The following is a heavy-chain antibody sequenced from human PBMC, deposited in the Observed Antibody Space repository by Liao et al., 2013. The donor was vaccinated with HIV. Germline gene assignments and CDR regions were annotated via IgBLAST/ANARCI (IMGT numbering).Heavy chain of an antibody. D-gene: IGHD3-22*01. CDR3: ARERSMNYYDH. J-gene: IGHJ4*02. V-gene: IGHV4-61*02. CDR2: IYTSGST. Sequence: QAQLQESGPGLVKPSQTLSLTCTVSGGSISSGSYYWTWIRQPAGKGLEWIGRIYTSGSTNYNPSLKSRVTMSVDTSKNQFSLKLSSVSAADTAIYYCARERSMNYYDHWGQGTLVTVSS. CDR1: GGSISSGSYY.